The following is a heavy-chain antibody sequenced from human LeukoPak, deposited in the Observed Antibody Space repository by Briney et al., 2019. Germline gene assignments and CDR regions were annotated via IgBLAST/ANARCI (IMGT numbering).Heavy chain of an antibody. Sequence: GGSLRLSCAASGFTFSNLWMSWVRQAPGKGLKWVANIKQDGSEKYYVDSVKGRFTISRDNSKNTLYLQMNSLRAEDTAVYYCARAGSYGGYYFDYWGQGTLVTVSS. D-gene: IGHD1-26*01. J-gene: IGHJ4*02. V-gene: IGHV3-7*01. CDR3: ARAGSYGGYYFDY. CDR2: IKQDGSEK. CDR1: GFTFSNLW.